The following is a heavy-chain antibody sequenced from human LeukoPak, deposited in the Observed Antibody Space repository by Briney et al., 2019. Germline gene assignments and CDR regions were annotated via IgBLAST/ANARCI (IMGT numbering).Heavy chain of an antibody. V-gene: IGHV1-69*05. CDR3: ARVAVAGTVNWFDP. CDR1: GGTFSSYA. D-gene: IGHD6-19*01. J-gene: IGHJ5*02. Sequence: SVKVSCKASGGTFSSYAISWVRLAPGQGLEWMGRIIPIFGTANYAQKFQGRVTITTDESTSTAYMELSSLRSEDTAVYYCARVAVAGTVNWFDPWGQGTLVTVSS. CDR2: IIPIFGTA.